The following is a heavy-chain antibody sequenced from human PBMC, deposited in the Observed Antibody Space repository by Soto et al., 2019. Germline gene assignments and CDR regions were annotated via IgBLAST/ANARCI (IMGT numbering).Heavy chain of an antibody. J-gene: IGHJ4*02. D-gene: IGHD2-15*01. CDR3: ARRYGGNFDY. V-gene: IGHV4-39*01. CDR1: SGSFSSSSYY. CDR2: IYYSGST. Sequence: TSETLSLTCTVSSGSFSSSSYYWGWIRQPPEKGLEWIGSIYYSGSTYYNPSLKSRVTISVDTSKNQFSLKLSSVTAADTAVYYCARRYGGNFDYWGQGTLVTVSS.